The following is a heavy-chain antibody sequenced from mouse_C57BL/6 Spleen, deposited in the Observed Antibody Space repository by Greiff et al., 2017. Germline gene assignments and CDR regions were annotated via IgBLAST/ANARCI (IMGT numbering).Heavy chain of an antibody. CDR3: ARANWGYFDY. CDR2: ISSGSSTN. CDR1: GFTFSDYG. Sequence: EVKLVESGGGLVKPGGSLKLSCAASGFTFSDYGMHWVRQAPEKGLEWVAYISSGSSTNYYADTVKGRFTISRDNAKNTLFLQMTSLRSEDTAMYYCARANWGYFDYWGQGTTLTVSS. V-gene: IGHV5-17*01. J-gene: IGHJ2*01. D-gene: IGHD4-1*01.